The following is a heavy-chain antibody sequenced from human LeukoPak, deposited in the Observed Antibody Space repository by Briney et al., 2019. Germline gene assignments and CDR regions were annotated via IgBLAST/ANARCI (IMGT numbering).Heavy chain of an antibody. Sequence: SETLSLTCTVSGGSISNYYWSWIRQPPGRGLEWIGYLYYSGNTNYNPSHKSRVTISVDTSKNQFSLKLNSVTAADTAVYYCARVRYCSTNRCYDREFDNWGQGTLVTVSS. CDR3: ARVRYCSTNRCYDREFDN. CDR2: LYYSGNT. V-gene: IGHV4-59*01. D-gene: IGHD2-2*01. J-gene: IGHJ4*02. CDR1: GGSISNYY.